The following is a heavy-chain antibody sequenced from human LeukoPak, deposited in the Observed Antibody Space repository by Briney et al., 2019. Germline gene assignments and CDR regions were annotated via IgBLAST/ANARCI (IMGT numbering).Heavy chain of an antibody. CDR2: IYSGGST. D-gene: IGHD6-19*01. V-gene: IGHV3-66*01. CDR3: AKSPPGITVAGETYFDF. J-gene: IGHJ4*02. Sequence: GGSLRLSCAASGFTVSSNYMSWVRQAPGKGLEWVSVIYSGGSTYYADSVKGRFTIYRDNSKNTLYLQMNSLRVEDTAIYYCAKSPPGITVAGETYFDFWGQGTLVTVSS. CDR1: GFTVSSNY.